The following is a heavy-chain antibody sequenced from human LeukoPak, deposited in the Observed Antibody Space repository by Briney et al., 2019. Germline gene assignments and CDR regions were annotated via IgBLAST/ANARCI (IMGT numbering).Heavy chain of an antibody. CDR1: GGSISSGDYY. CDR3: ARAQYSSGSDY. Sequence: SQTLSLTCTVSGGSISSGDYYWNWIRQPPGKGLEWIGYIYHSGSTKYNPSLKSRVTISVDSSKNQLSLKLSSVTAADTAVYYCARAQYSSGSDYWGQGTLVTVSS. D-gene: IGHD6-19*01. V-gene: IGHV4-61*08. CDR2: IYHSGST. J-gene: IGHJ4*02.